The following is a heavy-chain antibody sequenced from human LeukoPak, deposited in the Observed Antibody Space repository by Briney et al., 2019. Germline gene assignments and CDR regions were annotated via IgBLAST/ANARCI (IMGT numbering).Heavy chain of an antibody. CDR3: ARGPDPEEWELPEHYFDY. CDR2: MNPNSGNT. CDR1: GYTFTSYD. V-gene: IGHV1-8*03. J-gene: IGHJ4*02. D-gene: IGHD1-26*01. Sequence: ASVKVSCKASGYTFTSYDINWVRQATGQGLEWMGWMNPNSGNTGYAQKFQGRVTITRNTSISTAYMELSSLRSEDTAVYYCARGPDPEEWELPEHYFDYWGQGTLVTVSS.